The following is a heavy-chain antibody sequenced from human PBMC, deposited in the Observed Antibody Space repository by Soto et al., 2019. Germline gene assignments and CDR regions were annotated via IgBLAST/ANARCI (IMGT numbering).Heavy chain of an antibody. Sequence: QVQLVESGGGVVQPGRSLRLSCAASGFTFSSYAMHWVRQAPSKGLEWVAVISYDGSNKYYADSVKGRFTISRENSKNTLYLQMNSLRAEDTAVYYCARDWRGYYFDYWGQGTLVTVSS. CDR1: GFTFSSYA. CDR3: ARDWRGYYFDY. CDR2: ISYDGSNK. V-gene: IGHV3-30-3*01. D-gene: IGHD1-26*01. J-gene: IGHJ4*02.